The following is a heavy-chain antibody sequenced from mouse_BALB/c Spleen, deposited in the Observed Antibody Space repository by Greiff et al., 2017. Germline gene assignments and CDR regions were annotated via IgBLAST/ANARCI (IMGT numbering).Heavy chain of an antibody. J-gene: IGHJ2*01. Sequence: EVQLVESGGGLVKPGGSLKLSFAASGFTFSDYYMYWVRQTPEKRLEWVATISDGGSYTYYPDSVKGRFTISRDNAKNNLYLQMSSLKSEDTAMYYCARYVDYFDYWGQGTTRTVSS. V-gene: IGHV5-4*02. CDR2: ISDGGSYT. CDR1: GFTFSDYY. CDR3: ARYVDYFDY.